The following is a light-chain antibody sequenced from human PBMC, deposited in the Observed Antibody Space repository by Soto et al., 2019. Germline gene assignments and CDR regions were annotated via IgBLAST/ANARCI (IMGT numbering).Light chain of an antibody. Sequence: QSALSHPASVCWSPGHSITISCTGTSIDIGPYNYVSWYQQHPGKAPKLIIFEVSYRPSGISNRFSASKSGDTASLTISGLQADEEADYYCCSYTDSRNHIFGSGTKVTVL. CDR2: EVS. CDR3: CSYTDSRNHI. J-gene: IGLJ1*01. CDR1: SIDIGPYNY. V-gene: IGLV2-14*01.